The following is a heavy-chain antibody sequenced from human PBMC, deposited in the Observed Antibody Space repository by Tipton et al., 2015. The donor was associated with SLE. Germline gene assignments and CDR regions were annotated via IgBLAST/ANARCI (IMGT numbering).Heavy chain of an antibody. CDR2: IYRSGTA. CDR1: SYSIYNGFY. CDR3: ARDSNNWNYGYFDS. J-gene: IGHJ4*02. Sequence: LRLSCSVSSYSIYNGFYWGWIRQSPGKGLEWIGSIYRSGTAYYNPSLKSRVTISVDTSKNQFSLKLSSATATDTAVYYCARDSNNWNYGYFDSWGQGILVTVSS. D-gene: IGHD1-7*01. V-gene: IGHV4-38-2*02.